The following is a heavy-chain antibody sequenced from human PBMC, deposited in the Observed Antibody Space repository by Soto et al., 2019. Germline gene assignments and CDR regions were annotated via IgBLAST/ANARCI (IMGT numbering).Heavy chain of an antibody. V-gene: IGHV1-69*08. CDR2: IIPILGIA. CDR3: AREGMCDSSGYRAIDP. D-gene: IGHD3-22*01. Sequence: QVQLVQSGAEVKKPGSSVKVSCKASGGTFSSYTISWVRQAPGQGLEWMGRIIPILGIANYAQKFQGRVTIPADKSTSTAYMELSSLRSEDTAVYYCAREGMCDSSGYRAIDPWGQGTLVTVSS. CDR1: GGTFSSYT. J-gene: IGHJ5*02.